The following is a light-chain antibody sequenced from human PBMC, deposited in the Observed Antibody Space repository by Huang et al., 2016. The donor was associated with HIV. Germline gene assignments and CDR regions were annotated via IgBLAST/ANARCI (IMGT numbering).Light chain of an antibody. CDR1: QAVLNNSNKKNY. CDR2: WAS. V-gene: IGKV4-1*01. CDR3: QQYYSPPYT. Sequence: DIEMTQSPDSLTVSLGARAIINCKSSQAVLNNSNKKNYLAWYQQRPGQPPKVLIYWASSRESGVPDRFSGSGSGTDFNLTISSLQPEDLAVYYCQQYYSPPYTFGQGTRLEI. J-gene: IGKJ2*01.